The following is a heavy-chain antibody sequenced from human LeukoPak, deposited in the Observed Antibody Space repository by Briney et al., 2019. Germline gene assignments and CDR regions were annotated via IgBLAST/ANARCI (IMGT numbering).Heavy chain of an antibody. CDR2: IYYSGST. D-gene: IGHD3-3*01. CDR3: ASSQDDFWCGYYQDYYMDV. J-gene: IGHJ6*03. V-gene: IGHV4-39*06. Sequence: SETLSLTCTGSGGSISSSSYYWGWIRQPPGKGLEWIGSIYYSGSTNYNPSLKSRVTMSVDTSKNQFALKLSAVTAADTAVYYRASSQDDFWCGYYQDYYMDVWGQGTTVTVSS. CDR1: GGSISSSSYY.